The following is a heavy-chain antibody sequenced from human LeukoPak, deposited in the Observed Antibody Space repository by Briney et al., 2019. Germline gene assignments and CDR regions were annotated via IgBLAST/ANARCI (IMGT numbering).Heavy chain of an antibody. V-gene: IGHV3-9*01. CDR3: AREDYGDYALGY. CDR1: RFTFADYA. J-gene: IGHJ4*02. Sequence: PGRSLRLSCAASRFTFADYAMHWVRQAPGKGLEWVSGISWNSGNIGYADSVKGRFTISRDNAKNSLYLQINSLRPEDTALYYCAREDYGDYALGYWGQGTLVTVSS. D-gene: IGHD4-17*01. CDR2: ISWNSGNI.